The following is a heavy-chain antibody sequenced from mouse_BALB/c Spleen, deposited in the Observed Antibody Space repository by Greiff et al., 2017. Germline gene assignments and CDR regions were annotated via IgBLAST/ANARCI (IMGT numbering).Heavy chain of an antibody. CDR1: GFTFTDYY. J-gene: IGHJ4*01. CDR3: ARDLDSSGYYYYAMDY. Sequence: EVKLMESGGGLVQPGGSLRLSCATSGFTFTDYYMSWVRQPPGKALEWLGFIRNKANGYTTEYSASVKGRFTISRDNYQSILYLQMNTLRAEDSATYYCARDLDSSGYYYYAMDYWGQGTSVTVSS. V-gene: IGHV7-3*02. CDR2: IRNKANGYTT. D-gene: IGHD3-2*01.